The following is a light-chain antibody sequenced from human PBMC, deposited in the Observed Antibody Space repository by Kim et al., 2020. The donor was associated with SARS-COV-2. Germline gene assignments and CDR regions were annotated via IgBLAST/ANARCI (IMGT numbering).Light chain of an antibody. CDR1: KLGDKY. Sequence: VAPGQKASVTGSGDKLGDKYACWYQQKPGQSPVLVLYQDTKRPSGIPERFSGSNSGNTATLTISGTQAMDEADYYCQSWDSSTVVVFGGGTQLTVL. CDR2: QDT. J-gene: IGLJ2*01. CDR3: QSWDSSTVVV. V-gene: IGLV3-1*01.